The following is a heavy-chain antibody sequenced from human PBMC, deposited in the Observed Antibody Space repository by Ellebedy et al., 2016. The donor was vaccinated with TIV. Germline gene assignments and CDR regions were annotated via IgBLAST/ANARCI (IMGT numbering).Heavy chain of an antibody. CDR2: MNQVGSEK. CDR3: ARDPNSPGDTGYGDY. V-gene: IGHV3-7*03. D-gene: IGHD5-12*01. J-gene: IGHJ4*02. CDR1: GFTFTTYW. Sequence: LSLTCAASGFTFTTYWMSWVRQAPGKGLEWVANMNQVGSEKYYVYSVKGRFTISRDNAQNSLYLHMNNLRAEDTAVYYCARDPNSPGDTGYGDYWGQGVVVTVST.